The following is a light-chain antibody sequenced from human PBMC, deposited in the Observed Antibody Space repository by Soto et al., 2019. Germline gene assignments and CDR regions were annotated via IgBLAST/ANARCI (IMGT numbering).Light chain of an antibody. CDR2: EVS. CDR1: SSDVGGYNY. V-gene: IGLV2-8*01. CDR3: SSYAGTTLYV. Sequence: QSALTQPPSASGSPGQSVIISCTGTSSDVGGYNYVSWYQQHPGKAPKVIIYEVSKRPSGVPDRFSGSKSGNTASLTVSGLQAEDAADYYCSSYAGTTLYVFGTGTKLTVL. J-gene: IGLJ1*01.